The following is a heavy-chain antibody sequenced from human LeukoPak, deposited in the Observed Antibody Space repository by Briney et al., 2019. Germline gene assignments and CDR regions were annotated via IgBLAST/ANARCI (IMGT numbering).Heavy chain of an antibody. J-gene: IGHJ6*03. Sequence: ASVKVSCKATGYTFSDYYIHWVRQAPGQGLEWMGWINPNSGGTDYAQKFQGRVTMTGDTSINTAYMDLSRLTSDDTAVYYCARAYCSTTTCPRGYYHYSVDVWGKGTTVTVSS. CDR3: ARAYCSTTTCPRGYYHYSVDV. V-gene: IGHV1-2*02. CDR1: GYTFSDYY. CDR2: INPNSGGT. D-gene: IGHD2-2*01.